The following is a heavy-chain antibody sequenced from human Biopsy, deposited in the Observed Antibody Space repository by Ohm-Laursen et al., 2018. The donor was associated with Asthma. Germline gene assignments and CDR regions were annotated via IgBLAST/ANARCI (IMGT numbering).Heavy chain of an antibody. CDR2: ISWNSGSS. D-gene: IGHD4-17*01. CDR1: GFSLDDYA. V-gene: IGHV3-9*01. J-gene: IGHJ3*02. CDR3: ARDRAVTGLNDAFDT. Sequence: SLRLSCTAFGFSLDDYAMYWVRQGPGKGLEWVAGISWNSGSSAYADSVKGQFTISRDNAKNSLYLQMNSLRAEDTALYHCARDRAVTGLNDAFDTWGQGTMVTVSS.